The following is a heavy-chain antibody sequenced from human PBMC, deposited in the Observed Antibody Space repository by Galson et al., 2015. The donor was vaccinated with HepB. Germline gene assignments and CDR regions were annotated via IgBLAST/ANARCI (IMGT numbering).Heavy chain of an antibody. D-gene: IGHD6-13*01. CDR3: AKVGKSSSSAFDI. V-gene: IGHV3-23*01. CDR1: GFTFSSYV. Sequence: SLRLSCAASGFTFSSYVMSWVRQAPGKGLEWVSAISGSGGSTYYADSVKGRFTISRDNSKNTLYLQMNSLRAEDTAVYYCAKVGKSSSSAFDIWGQGTMVTVSS. J-gene: IGHJ3*02. CDR2: ISGSGGST.